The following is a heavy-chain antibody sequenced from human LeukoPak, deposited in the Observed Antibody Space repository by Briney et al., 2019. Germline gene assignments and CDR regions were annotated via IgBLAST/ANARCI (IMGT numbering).Heavy chain of an antibody. V-gene: IGHV3-23*01. CDR1: GFTFSSYA. CDR2: ISGSGGST. J-gene: IGHJ4*02. Sequence: GGSLRLSCAASGFTFSSYAMSWVRQAPGKGLEWVSAISGSGGSTYYADSVKGRFTISRDNSKNTLYLQMNSLRAEDTAVYYCAKLTDHVLYPIFGVVIKHYFDYWGQGTLVTVSS. CDR3: AKLTDHVLYPIFGVVIKHYFDY. D-gene: IGHD3-3*01.